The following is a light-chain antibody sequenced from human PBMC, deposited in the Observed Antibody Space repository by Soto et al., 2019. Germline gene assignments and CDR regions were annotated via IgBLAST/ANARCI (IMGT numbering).Light chain of an antibody. CDR1: QSVGDTF. Sequence: EIVLTQSPGTLSLSPGEKATLSCRASQSVGDTFLSWYQQKPGLAPRLLIYGVSNRATGIPDRFSGSGSGTDFILTISRLEPKDFALYYCGQFVSSPPRTFGQGTKVEIK. CDR3: GQFVSSPPRT. J-gene: IGKJ1*01. V-gene: IGKV3-20*01. CDR2: GVS.